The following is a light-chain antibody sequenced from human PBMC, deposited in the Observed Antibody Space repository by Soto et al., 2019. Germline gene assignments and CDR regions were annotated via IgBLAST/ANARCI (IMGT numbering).Light chain of an antibody. CDR1: QTIISN. Sequence: EIVMTQSPATLSVSPGERATLSCRASQTIISNLAWYQQKPGQTPRLLFYGASTRATGIPARFSGSGSGTEFTLTISSLQSEDFASYYCLQYYTYSWTFGQGTKVEVK. CDR3: LQYYTYSWT. CDR2: GAS. V-gene: IGKV3-15*01. J-gene: IGKJ1*01.